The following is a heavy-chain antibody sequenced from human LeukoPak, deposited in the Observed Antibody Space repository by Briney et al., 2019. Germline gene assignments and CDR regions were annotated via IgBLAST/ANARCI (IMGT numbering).Heavy chain of an antibody. Sequence: SETLSLTCTVSGGSINSYYWSWIRQPPGKGLEWIGYIYYSGSTNYNPSLKSRVTISVDTSKNQFSLNLTSVTAADTAVYYCARFFDYWGQGTLVTVSS. J-gene: IGHJ4*02. CDR3: ARFFDY. CDR2: IYYSGST. V-gene: IGHV4-59*12. CDR1: GGSINSYY.